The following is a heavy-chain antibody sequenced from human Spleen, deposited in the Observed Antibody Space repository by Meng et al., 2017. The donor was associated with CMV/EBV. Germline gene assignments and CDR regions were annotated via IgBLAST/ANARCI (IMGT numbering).Heavy chain of an antibody. D-gene: IGHD2-8*02. V-gene: IGHV4-30-4*08. Sequence: QVQLKESGPGLVKPSQTLSLTCTVSGGSISSGDYYWSWIRQPPGKGLEWIGEIIHGGSPSYNPSLKSRVTISIDTSKNQLSLMLSSVTAADTAVYYCARRPTGIDYWGQGTLVTVSS. CDR2: IIHGGSP. CDR3: ARRPTGIDY. CDR1: GGSISSGDYY. J-gene: IGHJ4*02.